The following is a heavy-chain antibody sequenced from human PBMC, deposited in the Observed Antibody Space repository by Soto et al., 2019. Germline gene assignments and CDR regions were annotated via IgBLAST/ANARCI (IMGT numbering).Heavy chain of an antibody. CDR2: IYYNGNT. CDR3: ARDKGGAALKGSGMDV. D-gene: IGHD3-10*01. Sequence: QVQVQESGPGLVKPSQTLSLKCSVSGGSIGSRDYYWSWIRQHPEKGLEWIGSIYYNGNTDYNPSLRGRPTMSLDTSMNEFSLKLTCVPAADTAVYYCARDKGGAALKGSGMDVWGQGTTVTVS. CDR1: GGSIGSRDYY. V-gene: IGHV4-31*02. J-gene: IGHJ6*02.